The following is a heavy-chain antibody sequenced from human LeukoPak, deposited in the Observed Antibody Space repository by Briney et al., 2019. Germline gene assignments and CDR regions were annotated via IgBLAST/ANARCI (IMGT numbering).Heavy chain of an antibody. CDR3: ARRSDPSPGAFDI. CDR2: IYYSGST. J-gene: IGHJ3*02. D-gene: IGHD2-15*01. V-gene: IGHV4-39*07. CDR1: GGSVSGSSYY. Sequence: SETLSLTCTVSGGSVSGSSYYWGWIRQPPGKGLEWIGSIYYSGSTYYNPSLKSRVTISVDTSKNQFSLKLSSVTAADTAVYYCARRSDPSPGAFDIWGQGTMVTVSS.